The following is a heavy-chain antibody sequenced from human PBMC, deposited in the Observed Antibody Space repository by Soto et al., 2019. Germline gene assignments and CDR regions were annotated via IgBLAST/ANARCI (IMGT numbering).Heavy chain of an antibody. Sequence: SETLSLTCAVYGESFTGYYWSWIRQPPGQGLEWIGEINYSGTTNYNPSLKSRVTISVDTSKNQFSLKLSSVTAADTAVYYCARNSGYDQIDYWGQGTLVTVSS. D-gene: IGHD5-12*01. J-gene: IGHJ4*02. CDR3: ARNSGYDQIDY. CDR1: GESFTGYY. CDR2: INYSGTT. V-gene: IGHV4-34*01.